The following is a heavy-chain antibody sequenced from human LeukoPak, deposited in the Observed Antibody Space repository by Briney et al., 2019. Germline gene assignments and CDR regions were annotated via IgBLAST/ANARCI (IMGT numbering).Heavy chain of an antibody. V-gene: IGHV3-23*01. J-gene: IGHJ3*02. CDR3: AKESRYTYDAFDI. CDR1: GLTFRNYG. CDR2: IGGSGGST. D-gene: IGHD5-24*01. Sequence: PGGSLRLSCAVSGLTFRNYGMHWVRQAPGKGLEWVSAIGGSGGSTYYADSVKGRFTISRDNSKNTLYLQMNSLRAEDTAVYYCAKESRYTYDAFDIWGQGTMVTVSS.